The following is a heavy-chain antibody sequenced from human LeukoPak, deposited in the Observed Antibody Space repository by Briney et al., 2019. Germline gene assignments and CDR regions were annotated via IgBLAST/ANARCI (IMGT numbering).Heavy chain of an antibody. J-gene: IGHJ3*02. CDR1: GGSFSGYY. CDR3: ARVLRGYSYGAVAFDI. V-gene: IGHV4-34*01. CDR2: INHSGST. Sequence: PSETLSLTCAVYGGSFSGYYWSWIRQPPGKGLEWIGEINHSGSTNYNPSLKSRVTISVDTSKNQFSLKLSSVTAADTAVYYCARVLRGYSYGAVAFDIRGQGTMVTVSS. D-gene: IGHD5-18*01.